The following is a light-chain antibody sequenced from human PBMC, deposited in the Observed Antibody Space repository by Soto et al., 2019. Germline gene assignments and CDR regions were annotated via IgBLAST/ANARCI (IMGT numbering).Light chain of an antibody. V-gene: IGKV1-12*02. J-gene: IGKJ3*01. Sequence: DIQMTQSPSSVSASVGDRVTITCRASQDISSSLAWYQQKPGKAPNLLIYAASNLQRGVPSRFRGSGSGADFTLTINRQLHDGVATYFCKRYKTLTFGRGTKGDMK. CDR3: KRYKTLT. CDR1: QDISSS. CDR2: AAS.